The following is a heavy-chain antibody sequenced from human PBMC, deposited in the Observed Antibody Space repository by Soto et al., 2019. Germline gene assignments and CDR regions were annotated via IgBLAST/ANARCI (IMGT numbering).Heavy chain of an antibody. CDR3: ARDGNSYYDFWSGYSSFYYYYMDV. V-gene: IGHV1-18*01. D-gene: IGHD3-3*01. Sequence: QVPLVQSGAEVKKPGASVKVSCKASGYTFTSYGISWVRQAPGQGLEWMGWISAYNGNTNYAQKLQGRVTMTTDTSSSTAYVELRRLISDDTVVYYCARDGNSYYDFWSGYSSFYYYYMDVWGKGTTVTVSS. CDR2: ISAYNGNT. CDR1: GYTFTSYG. J-gene: IGHJ6*03.